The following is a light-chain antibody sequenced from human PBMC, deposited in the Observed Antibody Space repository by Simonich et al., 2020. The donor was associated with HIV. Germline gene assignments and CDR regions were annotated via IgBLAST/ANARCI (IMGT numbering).Light chain of an antibody. V-gene: IGKV4-1*01. CDR2: WAS. CDR3: QQYYGTPYT. CDR1: QSVLYKSNNKNY. J-gene: IGKJ3*01. Sequence: DIVMTQSPNFLAVSLGERATINCKSSQSVLYKSNNKNYLAWYQQRPGQPPKLLIYWASTRESGVPDRFSGSGSGTDFTLTISSLQAEDVAVYYCQQYYGTPYTFGPGTKVNIK.